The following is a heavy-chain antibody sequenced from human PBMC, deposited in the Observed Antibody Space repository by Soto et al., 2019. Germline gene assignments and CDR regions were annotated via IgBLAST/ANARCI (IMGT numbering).Heavy chain of an antibody. CDR3: ARLRTVLRYFDWLLRGPIFDY. J-gene: IGHJ4*02. CDR1: GGSFSGYY. CDR2: INHSGST. D-gene: IGHD3-9*01. V-gene: IGHV4-34*01. Sequence: SETLSLTCAVYGGSFSGYYWSWIRQPPGKGLEWIGEINHSGSTNYNPSLKSRVTISVDTSKNQFSLKLSSVTAADTAVYYCARLRTVLRYFDWLLRGPIFDYWGQGTLVTVSS.